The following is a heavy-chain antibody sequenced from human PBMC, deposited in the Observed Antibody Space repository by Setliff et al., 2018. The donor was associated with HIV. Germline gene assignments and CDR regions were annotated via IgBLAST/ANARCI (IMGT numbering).Heavy chain of an antibody. CDR2: MNPKSGNT. V-gene: IGHV1-8*01. CDR3: ATDPGRRITFGGVIVNPDY. Sequence: ASVKVSCKASGYNFTSHDINWVRQAPGQGLEWMGWMNPKSGNTGYAQKLQGRVTMTTDTSASTAYMELSSLGSEDTAVYYCATDPGRRITFGGVIVNPDYWGQGTLVTVSS. J-gene: IGHJ4*02. D-gene: IGHD3-16*02. CDR1: GYNFTSHD.